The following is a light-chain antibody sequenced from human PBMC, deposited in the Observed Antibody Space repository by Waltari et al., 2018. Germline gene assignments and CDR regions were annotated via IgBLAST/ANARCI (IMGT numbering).Light chain of an antibody. CDR3: QQYFTFPWT. Sequence: DIQMTQSPSTLSASVGDSVTITCRASQSVSTWLAWYQKQPGKAPTLLVYRASSYQNGVPSRFSASGSGAEFTLSINGLQPDDFATYYCQQYFTFPWTFGRGTKVEI. J-gene: IGKJ1*01. V-gene: IGKV1-5*03. CDR2: RAS. CDR1: QSVSTW.